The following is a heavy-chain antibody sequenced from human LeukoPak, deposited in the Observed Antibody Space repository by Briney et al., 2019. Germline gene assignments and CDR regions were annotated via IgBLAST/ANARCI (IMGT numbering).Heavy chain of an antibody. V-gene: IGHV4-31*03. D-gene: IGHD5-12*01. Sequence: SETLSLTCTVSGGSISSGGYYWSWIRQHPEKGLEWIGYIYYTGSTFYNPSLKSRVIISVDTSKNQFSLRLSSVTVADTAVYYCASSEATTTPPPYGMDVWGQGTTVTVPS. CDR1: GGSISSGGYY. J-gene: IGHJ6*02. CDR3: ASSEATTTPPPYGMDV. CDR2: IYYTGST.